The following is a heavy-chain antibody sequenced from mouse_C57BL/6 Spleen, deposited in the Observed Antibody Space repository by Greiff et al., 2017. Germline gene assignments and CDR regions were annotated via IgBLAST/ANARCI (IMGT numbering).Heavy chain of an antibody. J-gene: IGHJ1*03. V-gene: IGHV5-17*01. Sequence: EVMLVESGGGLVKPGGSLKLSCAASGFTFSDYGMHWVRQAPEKGLEWVAYISSGSSTIYYADTVKGRFTISRDNAKNTLFLQMTSLRSEDTAMYYCARNGNLYWYFDVWGTGTSVTVSS. CDR3: ARNGNLYWYFDV. D-gene: IGHD2-1*01. CDR2: ISSGSSTI. CDR1: GFTFSDYG.